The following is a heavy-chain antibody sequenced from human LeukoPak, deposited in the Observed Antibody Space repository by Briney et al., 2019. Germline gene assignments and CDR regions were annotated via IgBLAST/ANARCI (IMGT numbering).Heavy chain of an antibody. CDR1: GGSINTYY. CDR3: AQQLIPNWFDP. D-gene: IGHD6-13*01. J-gene: IGHJ5*02. Sequence: SETLSLTCTVSGGSINTYYWSWTRQPPGKGLEWIGYIYYTGSTNYTPSLKSRVTISVDTSKNQFSLKLSSVTAADTAVYYCAQQLIPNWFDPWGQGTLVTVSS. V-gene: IGHV4-59*12. CDR2: IYYTGST.